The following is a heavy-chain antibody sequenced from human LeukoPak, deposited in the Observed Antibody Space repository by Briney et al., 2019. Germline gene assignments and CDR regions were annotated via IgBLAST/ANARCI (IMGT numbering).Heavy chain of an antibody. CDR1: GYTFTTYD. D-gene: IGHD6-19*01. V-gene: IGHV1-8*03. J-gene: IGHJ4*02. CDR3: ARVAGSIDY. Sequence: AASVKVPCKASGYTFTTYDINWVRQATGQGLEWMGWMNPNSGYTGYAQKFQGRVTITRDTSISTAYMELSSLRSEDTAVYYCARVAGSIDYWGQGTLVTVSS. CDR2: MNPNSGYT.